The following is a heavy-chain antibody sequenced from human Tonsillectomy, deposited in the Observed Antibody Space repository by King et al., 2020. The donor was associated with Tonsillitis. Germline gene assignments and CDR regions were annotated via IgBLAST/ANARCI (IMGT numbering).Heavy chain of an antibody. Sequence: VQLVESGAEVKKPGESVKISCKGAGYSFTNYWIGWVRQMPGKGLEWMGVIYPGDSETRYSPSFQGQVTISADKSIRSVYLQWSSLKASDTAMYYCARHDDGPPRGGSATFAFDIWGQGTMVTVSS. CDR2: IYPGDSET. CDR3: ARHDDGPPRGGSATFAFDI. D-gene: IGHD4-17*01. CDR1: GYSFTNYW. J-gene: IGHJ3*02. V-gene: IGHV5-51*01.